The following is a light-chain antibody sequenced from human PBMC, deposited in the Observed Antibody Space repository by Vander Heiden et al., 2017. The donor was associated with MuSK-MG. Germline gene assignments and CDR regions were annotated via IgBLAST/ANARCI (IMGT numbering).Light chain of an antibody. Sequence: SYVLSHPPSVSVAPAQTARITCGGINIGSKSVHWYQQKPGQAPVLVVYDDGDRPSGIPERFSGSNSGNTATLTISRVEAGDEADYYCQVWDSYSDHVVFGGGTKLTVL. CDR2: DDG. V-gene: IGLV3-21*02. J-gene: IGLJ2*01. CDR1: NIGSKS. CDR3: QVWDSYSDHVV.